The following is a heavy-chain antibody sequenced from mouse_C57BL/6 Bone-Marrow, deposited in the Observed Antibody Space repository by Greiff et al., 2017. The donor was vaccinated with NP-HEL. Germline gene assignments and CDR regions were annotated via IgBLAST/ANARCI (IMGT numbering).Heavy chain of an antibody. CDR3: ARGSHSNPWYFDY. CDR2: IYPRSGNT. V-gene: IGHV1-81*01. CDR1: GYTFTSYG. J-gene: IGHJ2*01. D-gene: IGHD2-5*01. Sequence: VQLQESGAELARPGASVKLSCKASGYTFTSYGISWVKQRTGQGLEWIGEIYPRSGNTYYNEKFKGKATLTADKSSSTAYMELRSLTSEDSAVYFCARGSHSNPWYFDYWGQGTTLTVSS.